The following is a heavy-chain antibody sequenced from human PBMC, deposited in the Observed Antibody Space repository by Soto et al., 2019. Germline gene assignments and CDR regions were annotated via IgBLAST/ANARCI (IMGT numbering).Heavy chain of an antibody. D-gene: IGHD6-6*01. CDR1: GFTFSDYY. J-gene: IGHJ4*02. CDR2: ISSSSSYT. Sequence: QVQLVESGGGLVKPGGSLRLSCAASGFTFSDYYMSWIRQAPGKGLEWVSYISSSSSYTNYADSVKGRFTISRDNAKNSLYLQMNSLRAEDTAVYYCARASGGYSSLLPIDYWGQGTLVTVSS. CDR3: ARASGGYSSLLPIDY. V-gene: IGHV3-11*06.